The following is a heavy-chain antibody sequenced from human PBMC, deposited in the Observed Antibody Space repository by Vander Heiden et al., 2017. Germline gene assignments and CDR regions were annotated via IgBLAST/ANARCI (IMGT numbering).Heavy chain of an antibody. Sequence: EVQLVESGGGLVQPGGSLRLFCAASGFTFSSYWMYWVRQAPGKGLVWVSRISSDGSSTNYADSVKGRFTISRDNAKNTLCLQMNSLRVDDTAVYYCARVPAYDGDGYRHFDSWGQGTLVTVSS. V-gene: IGHV3-74*01. CDR2: ISSDGSST. CDR3: ARVPAYDGDGYRHFDS. D-gene: IGHD3-16*02. J-gene: IGHJ4*02. CDR1: GFTFSSYW.